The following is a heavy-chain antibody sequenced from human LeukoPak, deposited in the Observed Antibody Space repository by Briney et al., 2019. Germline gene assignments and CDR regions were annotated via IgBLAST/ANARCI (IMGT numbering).Heavy chain of an antibody. D-gene: IGHD4-23*01. CDR2: IKQDGSEK. Sequence: GGSLRLSCAASGSTFSSYWMSWVRQAPGKGLEWVANIKQDGSEKYYVDSVKGRFTISRDNAKNSLYLQMNSLRAEDTAVYYCARGVTTVVTLEWNAFDIWGQGTMVTVSS. J-gene: IGHJ3*02. CDR3: ARGVTTVVTLEWNAFDI. V-gene: IGHV3-7*01. CDR1: GSTFSSYW.